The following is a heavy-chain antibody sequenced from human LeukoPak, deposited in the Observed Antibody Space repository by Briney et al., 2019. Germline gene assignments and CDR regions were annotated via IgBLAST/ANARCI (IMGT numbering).Heavy chain of an antibody. V-gene: IGHV4-38-2*02. CDR3: ARDGSSWYLNYYYMDV. D-gene: IGHD6-13*01. Sequence: SETLSLTCNVSGYSISSGYYWGWIRQPPGKGLEWIGNIYHSGSTYYNPSLKSRVTISVDTSKNQFSLKLSSVTAADTAVYYCARDGSSWYLNYYYMDVWGKGTTVTVSS. CDR1: GYSISSGYY. CDR2: IYHSGST. J-gene: IGHJ6*03.